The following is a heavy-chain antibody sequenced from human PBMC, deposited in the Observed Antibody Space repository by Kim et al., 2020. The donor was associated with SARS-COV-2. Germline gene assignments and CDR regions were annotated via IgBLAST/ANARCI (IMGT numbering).Heavy chain of an antibody. V-gene: IGHV3-33*06. CDR1: GFTFSSYG. Sequence: GGSLRLSCAASGFTFSSYGMHWVRQAPGKGLEWVAVIWYDGSNKYYADSVKGRFTISRDNSKNTLYLQMNSLRAEDTAVYYCAKDPRRGSGWYWIDYWGQGTLVTVSS. CDR2: IWYDGSNK. J-gene: IGHJ4*02. D-gene: IGHD6-19*01. CDR3: AKDPRRGSGWYWIDY.